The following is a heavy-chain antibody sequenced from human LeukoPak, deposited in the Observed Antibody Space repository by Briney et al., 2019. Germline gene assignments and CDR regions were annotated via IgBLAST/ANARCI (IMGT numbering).Heavy chain of an antibody. V-gene: IGHV4-38-2*02. CDR3: ARGNSYGYVGYLLPFDY. J-gene: IGHJ4*02. CDR2: ISHSGST. D-gene: IGHD5-18*01. CDR1: GYSISSGYY. Sequence: SETLSLTCTVSGYSISSGYYWGWIRQPPGKGLEWIGSISHSGSTYYNPSLKSRVTVSLDTSKNQFSLRLSPVTAADTAVYYCARGNSYGYVGYLLPFDYWGQGTLVTVSS.